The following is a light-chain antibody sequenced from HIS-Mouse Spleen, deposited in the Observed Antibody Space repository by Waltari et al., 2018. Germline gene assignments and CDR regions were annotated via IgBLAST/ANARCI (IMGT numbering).Light chain of an antibody. CDR2: EGS. V-gene: IGLV2-23*01. J-gene: IGLJ3*02. CDR3: CSYAGSSTWV. CDR1: SRNVGSYNL. Sequence: QSALTQPASVSGSPGQSITISCTGTSRNVGSYNLVSWYQQPPGKAPKLMIYEGSTRPSGVSNRFSGSKSGNTASLTSSGLQAEDEADYYCCSYAGSSTWVFGGGTKLTVL.